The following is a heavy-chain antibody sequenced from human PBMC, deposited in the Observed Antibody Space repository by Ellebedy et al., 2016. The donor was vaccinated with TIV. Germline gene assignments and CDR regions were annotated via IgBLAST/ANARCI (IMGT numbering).Heavy chain of an antibody. D-gene: IGHD6-19*01. CDR3: ATPASAVAGDWFDS. V-gene: IGHV3-53*01. CDR2: IYSGGST. CDR1: GFTVSSNY. Sequence: PGGSLRLSCAASGFTVSSNYMTWVRQAPGKGLEWVSIIYSGGSTYYADSVKGRFTISRDNSKNTLYLQMNSLRAEDTAVYYCATPASAVAGDWFDSWGQGTLVTVSS. J-gene: IGHJ5*01.